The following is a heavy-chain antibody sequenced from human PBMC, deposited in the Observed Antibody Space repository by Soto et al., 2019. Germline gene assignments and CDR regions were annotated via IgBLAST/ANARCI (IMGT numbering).Heavy chain of an antibody. Sequence: QVQLQQWGAGLLKPSDTLSLTCAVYGGSFSGYYWSWIRQPPGKGLEWIGEINHSGSTNYNPSLKSRVTISVDTSKIQFSLKLSSVTAADTAVYYCAAPAGMVRGVFVVRGDAFDIWGQGTMVTVSS. CDR3: AAPAGMVRGVFVVRGDAFDI. CDR1: GGSFSGYY. D-gene: IGHD3-10*01. CDR2: INHSGST. J-gene: IGHJ3*02. V-gene: IGHV4-34*01.